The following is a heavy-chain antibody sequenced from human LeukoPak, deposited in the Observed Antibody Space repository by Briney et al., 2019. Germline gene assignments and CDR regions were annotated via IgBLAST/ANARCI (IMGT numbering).Heavy chain of an antibody. Sequence: GGSLRLSCAASGFTFDDYAMHWVRQAPGKGLEWVSGISSNSRSVGFADSVKGRFTISRDNAKNTLYLQMNSLRAEDTAVYYCAKDPMYYYDSSGDFDYWGQGTLVTVSS. J-gene: IGHJ4*02. D-gene: IGHD3-22*01. CDR3: AKDPMYYYDSSGDFDY. CDR2: ISSNSRSV. V-gene: IGHV3-9*01. CDR1: GFTFDDYA.